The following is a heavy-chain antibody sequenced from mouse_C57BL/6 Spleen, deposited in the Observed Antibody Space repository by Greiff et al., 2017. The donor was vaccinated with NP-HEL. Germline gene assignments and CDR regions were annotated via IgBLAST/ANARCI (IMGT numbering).Heavy chain of an antibody. Sequence: QVQLQQPGAELVKPGASVKLSCKASGYTFTSYWMHWVKQRPGQGLEWIGMIHPNSGSTNYNEKFKSKATLTVDKSSSTAYMQLSSLTSEDSAVYYCARGGYGNYNVTWGAYWGQGTLVTVSA. D-gene: IGHD2-10*02. V-gene: IGHV1-64*01. CDR2: IHPNSGST. J-gene: IGHJ3*01. CDR1: GYTFTSYW. CDR3: ARGGYGNYNVTWGAY.